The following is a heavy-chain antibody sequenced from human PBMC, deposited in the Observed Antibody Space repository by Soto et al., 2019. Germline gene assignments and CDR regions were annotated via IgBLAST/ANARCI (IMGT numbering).Heavy chain of an antibody. CDR1: GFTFSSYP. D-gene: IGHD2-2*01. J-gene: IGHJ5*02. V-gene: IGHV3-23*01. CDR3: AKLFSTFYMVS. CDR2: ISGSGGTM. Sequence: GGSLRLSCAASGFTFSSYPMRWVRQAPGKGLEWVSAISGSGGTMYYADSVKGWFTISRDNSKNTLYLQMNSLRAEDTAIYYCAKLFSTFYMVSWGQGSRATVSS.